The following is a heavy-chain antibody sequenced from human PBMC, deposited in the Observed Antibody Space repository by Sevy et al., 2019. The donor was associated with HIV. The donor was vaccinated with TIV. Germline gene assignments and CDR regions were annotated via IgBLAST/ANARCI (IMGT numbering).Heavy chain of an antibody. Sequence: GGSLRLSCAASGFTFSDYYMSWIRQAPGKGLEWVSYISTSSSYTNYAYSVKGRFSISRDNAKSSLYLHMNSLRAEDTAVYYCARARYTSGWGYFDYWGQGTLVTVSS. J-gene: IGHJ4*02. V-gene: IGHV3-11*06. CDR2: ISTSSSYT. CDR3: ARARYTSGWGYFDY. D-gene: IGHD6-19*01. CDR1: GFTFSDYY.